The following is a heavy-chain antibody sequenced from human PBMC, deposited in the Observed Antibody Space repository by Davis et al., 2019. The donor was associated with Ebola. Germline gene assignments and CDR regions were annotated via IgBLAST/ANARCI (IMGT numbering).Heavy chain of an antibody. CDR1: GFTFSNYA. D-gene: IGHD1-20*01. CDR2: IGGSGGST. J-gene: IGHJ4*02. Sequence: GESLKISCAASGFTFSNYAMSWVRQAPGKGLEWVSAIGGSGGSTYYADSVKGRFTISRDNSKNTVYLQMNSLRAEDTAVYYCAKGRGGITGANWGQGTLVTVSS. CDR3: AKGRGGITGAN. V-gene: IGHV3-23*01.